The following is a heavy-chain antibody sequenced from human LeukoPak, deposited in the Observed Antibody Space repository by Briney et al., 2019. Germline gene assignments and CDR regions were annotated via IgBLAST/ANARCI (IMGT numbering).Heavy chain of an antibody. J-gene: IGHJ4*02. Sequence: SETLSLTCAVYGGSFSGYYWSWTRQPPGKGLEWIGEINHSGSTNYNPSLKSRVTISVDTSKNQFSLKLSSVTAADTAVYYCARDLDTAMGRGDYWGQGTLVTVSS. CDR2: INHSGST. V-gene: IGHV4-34*01. CDR1: GGSFSGYY. D-gene: IGHD5-18*01. CDR3: ARDLDTAMGRGDY.